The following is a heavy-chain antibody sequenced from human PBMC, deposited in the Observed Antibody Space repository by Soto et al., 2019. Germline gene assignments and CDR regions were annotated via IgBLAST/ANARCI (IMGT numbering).Heavy chain of an antibody. CDR1: GGSISSGGYY. CDR2: IYYSGST. V-gene: IGHV4-31*03. D-gene: IGHD5-12*01. J-gene: IGHJ4*02. CDR3: ARARKWLRFVDY. Sequence: PSETLSLTCTVSGGSISSGGYYWSWIRQHPGKGLEWIGYIYYSGSTYYNPSLKSRVTISVDTSKNQFSLKLSSVTAADTAVYYCARARKWLRFVDYWGQGTLVTVSS.